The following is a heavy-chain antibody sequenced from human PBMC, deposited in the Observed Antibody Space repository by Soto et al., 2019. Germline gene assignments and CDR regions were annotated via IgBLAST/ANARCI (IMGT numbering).Heavy chain of an antibody. CDR2: IYWNDDK. CDR1: GFSLSTSGEG. D-gene: IGHD3-3*01. Sequence: SGPTLVNPTQTLTLTCTFSGFSLSTSGEGVGWVRQPPGKALEWLALIYWNDDKRYSPSLKNRLTITKDTSKNQVVLTMTNMDPVETATYYCEHRRPLPYHDPWRGAFLGWLVNWGQGVLVTVSS. CDR3: EHRRPLPYHDPWRGAFLGWLVN. J-gene: IGHJ4*02. V-gene: IGHV2-5*01.